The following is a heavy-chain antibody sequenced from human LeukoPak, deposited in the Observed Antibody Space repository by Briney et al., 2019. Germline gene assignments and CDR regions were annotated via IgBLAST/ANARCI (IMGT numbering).Heavy chain of an antibody. CDR1: GFTFSSYW. V-gene: IGHV3-7*05. D-gene: IGHD6-13*01. CDR2: IKQDVSEK. J-gene: IGHJ5*02. Sequence: GGSLRLSCAASGFTFSSYWMSWVRQAPGKGLEWVANIKQDVSEKYYVDSVKGRFTISRDNAKNSLYLQMNSLRAEDTAVYYCARVSEVAAAGTGFGDWFDPWGQGTLVTVSS. CDR3: ARVSEVAAAGTGFGDWFDP.